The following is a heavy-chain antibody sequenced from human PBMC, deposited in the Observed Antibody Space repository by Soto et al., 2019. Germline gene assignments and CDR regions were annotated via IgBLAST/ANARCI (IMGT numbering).Heavy chain of an antibody. D-gene: IGHD6-19*01. V-gene: IGHV3-66*01. CDR3: GRDFPSGGWPGEEDY. CDR1: GFTVSNNY. Sequence: GGSLRLSCAASGFTVSNNYMSWVRQAPGQGLEWVPVIYSGGSTYYEDSVKGRFTISIDNSKNTLYLQMNSLRAEDTAGYSCGRDFPSGGWPGEEDYGGQGTLVTVSS. CDR2: IYSGGST. J-gene: IGHJ4*02.